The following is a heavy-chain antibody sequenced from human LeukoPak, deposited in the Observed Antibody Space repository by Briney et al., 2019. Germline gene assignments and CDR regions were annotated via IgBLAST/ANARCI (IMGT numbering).Heavy chain of an antibody. CDR1: GFTFSSYW. J-gene: IGHJ6*03. Sequence: GGSLRLSCAASGFTFSSYWMSWVRQAPGKGLEWVANIKQDGSEKYYVDSVKGRFTISRDNAKDSPYLQMNSLRAEDTAVYYCARSAMVQGVIWGFYYYMDVWGKGTTVTVSS. CDR3: ARSAMVQGVIWGFYYYMDV. V-gene: IGHV3-7*01. CDR2: IKQDGSEK. D-gene: IGHD3-10*01.